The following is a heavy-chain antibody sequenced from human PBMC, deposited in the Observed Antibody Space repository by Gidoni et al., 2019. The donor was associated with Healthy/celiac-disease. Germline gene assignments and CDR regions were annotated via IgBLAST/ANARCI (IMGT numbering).Heavy chain of an antibody. CDR1: VFTVSLNY. J-gene: IGHJ4*02. V-gene: IGHV3-53*04. CDR2: IYSGGST. Sequence: EVQLVESGGGLVQRGGSLRLSCAASVFTVSLNYMSWVRQAPGKGLEWVSVIYSGGSTYYADSVKGRFTISRHNSKNTLYLQMNSLRAEDTAVYYCARDPEFDYWGQGTLVTVSS. CDR3: ARDPEFDY.